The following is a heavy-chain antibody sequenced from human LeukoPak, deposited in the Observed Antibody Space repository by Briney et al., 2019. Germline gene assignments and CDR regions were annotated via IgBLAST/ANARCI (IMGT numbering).Heavy chain of an antibody. CDR3: ARDRATTVRGVTNWFDP. D-gene: IGHD3-10*01. J-gene: IGHJ5*02. CDR1: GYTFTSYG. Sequence: GASVKVSCKASGYTFTSYGISWVRQAPGQGLEWMGWISAYNGNTNYAQKLQGRVTMTTDTSTSTAYMELRSLRSDDTAVYYCARDRATTVRGVTNWFDPWGQGTLVTVSS. V-gene: IGHV1-18*01. CDR2: ISAYNGNT.